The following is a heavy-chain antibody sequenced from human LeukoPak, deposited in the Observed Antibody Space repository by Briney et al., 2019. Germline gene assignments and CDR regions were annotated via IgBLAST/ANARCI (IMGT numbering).Heavy chain of an antibody. Sequence: SETLSLTCAVYGGSSSGYYWSWIRQPPGKGLEWIGEINHSGSTNFNPSLRSRVTISVDTSKNQFSLKLSSVTAADTAVYYCARGRDYWGQGTLVTVSS. V-gene: IGHV4-34*01. CDR3: ARGRDY. CDR1: GGSSSGYY. CDR2: INHSGST. J-gene: IGHJ4*02.